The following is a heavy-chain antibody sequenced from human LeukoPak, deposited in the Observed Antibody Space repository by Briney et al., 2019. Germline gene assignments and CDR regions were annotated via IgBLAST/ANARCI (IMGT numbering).Heavy chain of an antibody. CDR1: GDSVSSKNGA. CDR3: ARDEGASGWYTFDY. V-gene: IGHV6-1*01. D-gene: IGHD6-19*01. CDR2: TYYRSKWYN. J-gene: IGHJ4*02. Sequence: SQTLSLTCAISGDSVSSKNGAWNWIRQSPSRGLEWLGRTYYRSKWYNDYAVFMQGRISINPDTSKNQFSLQLNFVTPEDTAVYYCARDEGASGWYTFDYWGQGTQVTVSS.